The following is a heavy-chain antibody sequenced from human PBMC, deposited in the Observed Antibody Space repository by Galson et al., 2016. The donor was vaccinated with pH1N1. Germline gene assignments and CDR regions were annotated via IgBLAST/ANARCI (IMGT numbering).Heavy chain of an antibody. V-gene: IGHV4-30-2*01. J-gene: IGHJ3*02. Sequence: TLSLTCAVSGGSITSGGYSWNWIRQPPGKGLEWIGYIYHTGTTYYNPSLKSRFTISVDTSKNQLSLKVNSVTAADTAIYYCARGRLYGGDAFDIWGQGTMVTVSS. CDR2: IYHTGTT. CDR1: GGSITSGGYS. CDR3: ARGRLYGGDAFDI. D-gene: IGHD4-23*01.